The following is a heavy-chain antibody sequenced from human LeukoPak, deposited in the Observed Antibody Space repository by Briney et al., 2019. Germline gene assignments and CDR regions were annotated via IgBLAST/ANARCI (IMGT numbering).Heavy chain of an antibody. V-gene: IGHV4-39*01. CDR2: IYYSGST. CDR1: GGSISSSSYY. J-gene: IGHJ4*02. Sequence: SETLSLTCTVSGGSISSSSYYWGWIRQPPGKGLEWIGSIYYSGSTYYNPPLKSRVTISVDTSKNQFSLKLSSVTAADTAVYYCARRYNSVLWFGELEYYFDYWGQGTLVTVSS. D-gene: IGHD3-10*01. CDR3: ARRYNSVLWFGELEYYFDY.